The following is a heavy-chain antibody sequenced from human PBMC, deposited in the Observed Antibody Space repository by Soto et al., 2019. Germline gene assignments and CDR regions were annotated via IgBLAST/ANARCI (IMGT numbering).Heavy chain of an antibody. Sequence: GGSLRLSCAASGFTFSSYGMHWVRQAPGKGLEWVAVIWYDGSNKYYADSVKGRFTISRDNSKNTLYLQMNSLRAEDTAVYYCAREKGTAMNPLYYYYGMDVWGQGTTVTVSS. V-gene: IGHV3-33*01. CDR3: AREKGTAMNPLYYYYGMDV. J-gene: IGHJ6*02. D-gene: IGHD5-18*01. CDR1: GFTFSSYG. CDR2: IWYDGSNK.